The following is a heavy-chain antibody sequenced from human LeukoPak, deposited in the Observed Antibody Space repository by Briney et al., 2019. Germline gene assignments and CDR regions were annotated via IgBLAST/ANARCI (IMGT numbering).Heavy chain of an antibody. V-gene: IGHV3-73*01. CDR2: IRNKANNYAT. J-gene: IGHJ4*02. CDR1: GFTLSGSA. D-gene: IGHD2-2*01. CDR3: TRPGYCSSSSCLPDY. Sequence: GGSLRLSCAASGFTLSGSAMHWVRQASGKGLEWVGRIRNKANNYATAYAASLTGRFTISRDDSKNTAYLQMNSLKTEDTAVYYCTRPGYCSSSSCLPDYWGQGTLVTVSS.